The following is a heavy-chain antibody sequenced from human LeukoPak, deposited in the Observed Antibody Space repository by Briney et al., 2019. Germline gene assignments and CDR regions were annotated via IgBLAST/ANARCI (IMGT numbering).Heavy chain of an antibody. CDR1: GFTFSDYY. D-gene: IGHD3-10*01. J-gene: IGHJ6*03. Sequence: GGSLRLSCAASGFTFSDYYMSWIRQAPGKGLEWVSYISSSSSTIYYADSVKGRFTISRDNSKNTLYLQMNSLRAEDTAVYYCAKSRYYYGSGRKDYYYYYYMDVWGKGTTVTISS. V-gene: IGHV3-11*04. CDR3: AKSRYYYGSGRKDYYYYYYMDV. CDR2: ISSSSSTI.